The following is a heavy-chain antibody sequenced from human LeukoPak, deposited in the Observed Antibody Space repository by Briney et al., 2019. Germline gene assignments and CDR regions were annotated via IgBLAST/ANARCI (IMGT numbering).Heavy chain of an antibody. Sequence: PSETLSRTCTVSGGSISSYYWGWIRQPPGKGLEWIGYIYYSGSTNYNPSLKSRVTISVDTSKNQFSLKLSSVTAADTAVYYCARVRSDDENLLFDYWGQGTLVTVSS. CDR2: IYYSGST. CDR1: GGSISSYY. V-gene: IGHV4-59*01. J-gene: IGHJ4*02. CDR3: ARVRSDDENLLFDY. D-gene: IGHD1-1*01.